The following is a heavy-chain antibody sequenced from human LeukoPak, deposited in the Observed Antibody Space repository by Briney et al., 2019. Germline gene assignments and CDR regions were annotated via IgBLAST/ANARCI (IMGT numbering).Heavy chain of an antibody. CDR1: GGSISSYY. J-gene: IGHJ4*02. CDR2: IYYSGST. Sequence: PSETLSLTCTVSGGSISSYYWSWIRQPPGKGLEWIGNIYYSGSTNYNPSLKSRVTISVDASKNQFSLKLNSVTAADTAIYYCARACDCDGDCKSGYFDHWGQGNLVTVSS. CDR3: ARACDCDGDCKSGYFDH. D-gene: IGHD2-21*02. V-gene: IGHV4-59*12.